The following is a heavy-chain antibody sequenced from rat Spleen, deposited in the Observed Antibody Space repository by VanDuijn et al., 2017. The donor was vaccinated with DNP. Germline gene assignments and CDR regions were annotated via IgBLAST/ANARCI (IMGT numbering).Heavy chain of an antibody. CDR3: AKDAFDY. CDR2: ISPDGHIT. V-gene: IGHV5-25*01. Sequence: EVQLVESGGGLVQPGRSMKLSCAASGFTFSNYYMAWVRQAPTKGLEWVASISPDGHITYYLDSVKGRFTISRDNGKSTLYLQMESLRSEDTATYYCAKDAFDYWCQGVMVTVSS. J-gene: IGHJ2*01. CDR1: GFTFSNYY.